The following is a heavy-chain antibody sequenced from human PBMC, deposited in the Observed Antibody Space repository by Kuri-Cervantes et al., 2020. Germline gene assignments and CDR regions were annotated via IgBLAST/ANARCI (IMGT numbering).Heavy chain of an antibody. CDR1: GGSVSSGSYY. Sequence: ESLKISCTVSGGSVSSGSYYWSWIRQPPGKGLEWIGYIYYSGSTNYNPSLKSRVTISVDTSKNQFSLKLSSVTAADTAVYYCARDRQQIDFDSPKTGYSSGWSYYYGMDVWGQGTTVTDSS. CDR2: IYYSGST. J-gene: IGHJ6*02. CDR3: ARDRQQIDFDSPKTGYSSGWSYYYGMDV. D-gene: IGHD6-19*01. V-gene: IGHV4-61*01.